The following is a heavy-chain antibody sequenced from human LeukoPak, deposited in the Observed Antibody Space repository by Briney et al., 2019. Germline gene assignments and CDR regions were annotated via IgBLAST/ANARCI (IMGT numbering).Heavy chain of an antibody. D-gene: IGHD6-13*01. J-gene: IGHJ4*02. Sequence: PPGGSLRLSCAASGFTFSSYAMSWVRQAPGKGLEWVSAISGSGGSTYYADSVKGRFTISRDNSKNTLYLQMNSLRAKDTAVYYCAKDRSEGLSSSWFFLDYWGQGTLVTVSS. CDR1: GFTFSSYA. V-gene: IGHV3-23*01. CDR3: AKDRSEGLSSSWFFLDY. CDR2: ISGSGGST.